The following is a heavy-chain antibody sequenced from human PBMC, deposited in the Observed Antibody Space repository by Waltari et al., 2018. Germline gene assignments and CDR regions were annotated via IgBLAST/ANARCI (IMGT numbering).Heavy chain of an antibody. CDR3: ARDFYYDSSGYYVYYYYMDV. V-gene: IGHV4-4*07. Sequence: QVQLQESGPGLVKPSETLSLTCTVSGGSISSYYWSWIRQPAGKGLEWIGRIYTSGSTNYNPSLKSRFTMSVDTSKNQFSLKLSSVTAADTAVYYCARDFYYDSSGYYVYYYYMDVWGKGTTVTVSS. J-gene: IGHJ6*03. D-gene: IGHD3-22*01. CDR2: IYTSGST. CDR1: GGSISSYY.